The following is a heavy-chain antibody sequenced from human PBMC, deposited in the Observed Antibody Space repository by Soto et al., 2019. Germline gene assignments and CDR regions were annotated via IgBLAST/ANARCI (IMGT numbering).Heavy chain of an antibody. J-gene: IGHJ4*02. CDR2: IYYTGST. CDR3: ARQEYGDYVFLDY. CDR1: GVSISNDVYY. D-gene: IGHD4-17*01. V-gene: IGHV4-31*03. Sequence: QVQLQESGPGLVKPSQTLSLTCTVSGVSISNDVYYWTWIRQYPGKGLEWVGYIYYTGSTYYNPSLTSRVMMSVDTSKNQFSLKLSSVTAADTAVYYCARQEYGDYVFLDYWGQVTLVTVSS.